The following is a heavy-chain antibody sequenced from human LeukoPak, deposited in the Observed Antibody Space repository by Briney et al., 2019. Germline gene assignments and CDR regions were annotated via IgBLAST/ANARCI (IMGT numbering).Heavy chain of an antibody. J-gene: IGHJ4*02. D-gene: IGHD3-16*02. CDR3: EKVIGEPSC. CDR2: ISGSGDST. Sequence: GGSLRLSCAASGFTFSSCALSWVRQAPGKGLDWVSSISGSGDSTYYADSVKGRFTISRDNSKNTLYLQMNSLRAEDTAIYYCEKVIGEPSCWGQGTLVTVSS. V-gene: IGHV3-23*01. CDR1: GFTFSSCA.